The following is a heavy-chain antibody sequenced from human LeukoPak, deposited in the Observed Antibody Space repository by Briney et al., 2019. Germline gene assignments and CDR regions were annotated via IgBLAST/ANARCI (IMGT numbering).Heavy chain of an antibody. J-gene: IGHJ6*03. D-gene: IGHD3-10*01. Sequence: SETLSLTCTVSGGSISSGSYYWSWIRQPAGKGLEWIGRIYTSGSTNYNPSLKSRVTISVDTSKNRFSLKLSSVTAADTAVYYCARDNGVVRGVTNYYYYYYMDVWGKGTTVTISS. CDR3: ARDNGVVRGVTNYYYYYYMDV. CDR2: IYTSGST. CDR1: GGSISSGSYY. V-gene: IGHV4-61*02.